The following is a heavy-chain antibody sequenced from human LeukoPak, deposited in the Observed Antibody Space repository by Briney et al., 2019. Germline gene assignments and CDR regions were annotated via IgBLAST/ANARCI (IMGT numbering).Heavy chain of an antibody. CDR1: GGSISSYY. CDR2: IYYSGST. J-gene: IGHJ3*02. V-gene: IGHV4-59*08. D-gene: IGHD1-26*01. CDR3: ARRGSGSYYGLYAFDI. Sequence: KTSETLSLTCTVSGGSISSYYWSWIRQPPGKGLEWIGYIYYSGSTNYNPSLKSRVTISVDTSKNQFFLKLSSVTAADTAVYYCARRGSGSYYGLYAFDIWGQGTMVTVSS.